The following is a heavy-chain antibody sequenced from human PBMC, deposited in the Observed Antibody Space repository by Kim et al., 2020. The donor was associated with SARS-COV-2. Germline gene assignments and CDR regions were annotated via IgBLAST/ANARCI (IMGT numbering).Heavy chain of an antibody. Sequence: GGSLRLSCAASGFTFSSNAMSWVRQAPGKGLEWVSTITSSGGSTFYADSVKGRFTISRDTSKNTLFLQMNSLRVEDTAVYYCARGGGWFDPWGQGTLVTVSS. D-gene: IGHD3-16*01. J-gene: IGHJ5*02. V-gene: IGHV3-23*01. CDR2: ITSSGGST. CDR1: GFTFSSNA. CDR3: ARGGGWFDP.